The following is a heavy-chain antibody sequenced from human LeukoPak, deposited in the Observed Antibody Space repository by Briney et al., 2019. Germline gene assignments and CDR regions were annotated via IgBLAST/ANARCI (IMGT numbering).Heavy chain of an antibody. Sequence: ETLSLTCAVYGGSFSGYYWSWIRQPPGKGLEWIGEINHSGSTNYNPSLKSRVTISVDTSKNQFSLKLSSVPAADTAVYYCARGHPLYYDFWSGYYSIAPRPDWFDPWGQGTLVTXSS. D-gene: IGHD3-3*01. V-gene: IGHV4-34*01. CDR1: GGSFSGYY. J-gene: IGHJ5*02. CDR3: ARGHPLYYDFWSGYYSIAPRPDWFDP. CDR2: INHSGST.